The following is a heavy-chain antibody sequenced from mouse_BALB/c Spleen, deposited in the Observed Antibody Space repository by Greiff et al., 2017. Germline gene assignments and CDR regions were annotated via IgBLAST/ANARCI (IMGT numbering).Heavy chain of an antibody. Sequence: QVQLKQPGAELVRPGASVKLSCKASGYTFTSYWINWVKQRPGQGLEWIGNIYPSDSYTNYNQKFKDKATLTVDKSSSTAYMQLSSPTSEDSAVYYCTRAPRGYDPAWFAYWGQGTLVTVSA. CDR2: IYPSDSYT. CDR1: GYTFTSYW. D-gene: IGHD2-2*01. J-gene: IGHJ3*01. CDR3: TRAPRGYDPAWFAY. V-gene: IGHV1-69*02.